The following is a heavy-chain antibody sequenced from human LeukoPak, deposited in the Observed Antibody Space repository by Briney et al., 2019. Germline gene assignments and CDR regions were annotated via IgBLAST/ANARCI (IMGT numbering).Heavy chain of an antibody. CDR3: AAFRARREYYYYMDV. CDR1: GGSISSYY. CDR2: IYYSGST. Sequence: ASETLSLTCTVSGGSISSYYWSWLRQPPGKGLEWIGYIYYSGSTNYNPSLKSRVTISVDTSKNQFSLKLSSVTAADTAVYYCAAFRARREYYYYMDVWGKGTTVTVSS. J-gene: IGHJ6*03. V-gene: IGHV4-59*01. D-gene: IGHD4/OR15-4a*01.